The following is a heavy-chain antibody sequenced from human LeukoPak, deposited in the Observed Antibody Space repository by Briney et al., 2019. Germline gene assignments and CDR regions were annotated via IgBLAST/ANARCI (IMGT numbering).Heavy chain of an antibody. CDR1: GGSISSYY. V-gene: IGHV4-59*08. CDR2: IYYSGGT. Sequence: PSETLSLTCTVSGGSISSYYWSWIRQPPGKGLEWIGYIYYSGGTNYNPSLKSRVTISVDTSKNQFSLKLSSVTAADTAVYYCASLDSSGYIDYWGQGTLVTVSS. D-gene: IGHD3-22*01. J-gene: IGHJ4*02. CDR3: ASLDSSGYIDY.